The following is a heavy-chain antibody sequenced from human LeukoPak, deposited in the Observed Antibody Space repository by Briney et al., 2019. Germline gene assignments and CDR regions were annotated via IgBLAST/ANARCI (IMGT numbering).Heavy chain of an antibody. CDR2: ISTNGGIT. J-gene: IGHJ4*02. V-gene: IGHV3-64D*06. CDR1: GFTFSTYG. Sequence: PGVSLRLSCSASGFTFSTYGMHWVRQGPGKGLEQVAAISTNGGITVYADSVKGRFTISRDNSKNTLYLQMSGLRAADTAVYYCVKASEHYDSWGQGTLVTVSS. CDR3: VKASEHYDS. D-gene: IGHD3-3*02.